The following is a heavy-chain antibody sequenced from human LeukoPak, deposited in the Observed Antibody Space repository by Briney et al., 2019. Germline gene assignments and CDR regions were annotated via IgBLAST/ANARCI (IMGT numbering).Heavy chain of an antibody. CDR2: IYSGGST. D-gene: IGHD4-17*01. Sequence: PGGSLRLSCAASGFTVSSNYMSWVRQAPGKGLEWVSVIYSGGSTYYADSVKGRFTISRDNSKNTLCLQMNSLRAEDTAVYYCARGAPGDYYYYGMDVWGQGTTVTVSS. J-gene: IGHJ6*02. V-gene: IGHV3-66*01. CDR3: ARGAPGDYYYYGMDV. CDR1: GFTVSSNY.